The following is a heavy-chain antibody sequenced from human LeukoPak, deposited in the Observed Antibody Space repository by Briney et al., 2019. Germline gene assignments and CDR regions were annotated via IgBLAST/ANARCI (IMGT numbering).Heavy chain of an antibody. CDR1: GYNFEDYY. D-gene: IGHD3-22*01. J-gene: IGHJ4*02. Sequence: GASVKVSCKASGYNFEDYYIHWVRLAPGQGLEWMGGINPNSGGIKQAQMFQGRVTMTRDTSISTAYMDLTSLRSDDTAVYYCARGRHFDSNGYYAAFYFDSWGQGTLVTVSS. CDR3: ARGRHFDSNGYYAAFYFDS. V-gene: IGHV1-2*02. CDR2: INPNSGGI.